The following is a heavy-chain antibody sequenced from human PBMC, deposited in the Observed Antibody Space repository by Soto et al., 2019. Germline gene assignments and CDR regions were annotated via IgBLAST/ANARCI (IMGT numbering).Heavy chain of an antibody. CDR3: ARISFWSGFDFDY. D-gene: IGHD3-3*01. J-gene: IGHJ4*02. CDR2: IYYSGST. CDR1: GGSISSYY. Sequence: SETLSLTCTVSGGSISSYYWSWIRQPPGKGLEWIGYIYYSGSTNYNPSLKSRVTMSVDTSKNQFSLKLNSVTAADTAVYYCARISFWSGFDFDYWGPGTLVTVSS. V-gene: IGHV4-59*01.